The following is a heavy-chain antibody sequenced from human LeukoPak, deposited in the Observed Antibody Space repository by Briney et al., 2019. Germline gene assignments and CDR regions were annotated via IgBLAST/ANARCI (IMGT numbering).Heavy chain of an antibody. J-gene: IGHJ4*02. V-gene: IGHV4-4*02. D-gene: IGHD5-18*01. CDR2: IYHSGST. Sequence: PSETLSLTCAVSGGSISSSNWWSWVRQPPGEGLEWIGEIYHSGSTNYNSSLKSRLTISVDKSKNQFSLKLSSVTAADTAVYYCARADYGYGYWGQGTLVTVSS. CDR3: ARADYGYGY. CDR1: GGSISSSNW.